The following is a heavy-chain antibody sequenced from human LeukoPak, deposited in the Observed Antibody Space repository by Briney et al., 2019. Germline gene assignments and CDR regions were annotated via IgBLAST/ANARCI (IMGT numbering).Heavy chain of an antibody. V-gene: IGHV4-39*01. CDR3: ARGYGDPWYFDY. CDR1: GGSISSSSYY. D-gene: IGHD4-17*01. J-gene: IGHJ4*02. Sequence: SETLSLTCTVSGGSISSSSYYWGWIRQPPGKGLEWIGSIYYSGSTYYNPSLKSRVTISVDTSKNQFSLKLSSVTAADTAVYYCARGYGDPWYFDYWGQGTLVTVSS. CDR2: IYYSGST.